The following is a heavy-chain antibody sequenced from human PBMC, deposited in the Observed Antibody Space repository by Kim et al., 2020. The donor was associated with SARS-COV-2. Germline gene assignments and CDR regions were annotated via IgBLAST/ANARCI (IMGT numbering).Heavy chain of an antibody. CDR1: GGTFSSYA. CDR3: AREVLTTVVTPVGAFDI. CDR2: IIPIFGTA. D-gene: IGHD4-17*01. V-gene: IGHV1-69*13. Sequence: SVKVSCKASGGTFSSYAISWVRQAPGQGLEWMGGIIPIFGTANYAQKFQGRVTITADESTSTAYMELSSLRSEDTAVYYCAREVLTTVVTPVGAFDIWGQGTMVTVSS. J-gene: IGHJ3*02.